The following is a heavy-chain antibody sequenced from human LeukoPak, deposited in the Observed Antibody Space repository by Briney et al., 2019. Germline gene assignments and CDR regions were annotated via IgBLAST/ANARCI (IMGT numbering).Heavy chain of an antibody. Sequence: PSETLSLTCTVSGVSISSTNYYWGWIRQPPGKGLEWIGSMYYSGTPYYNPSLQRRVTISGDTSKNQLSLKLSSVTASDTAVYYCARNLKAYDVLTGYYHPGACDIWGQGTMVTVSS. CDR1: GVSISSTNYY. J-gene: IGHJ3*02. CDR2: MYYSGTP. D-gene: IGHD3-9*01. CDR3: ARNLKAYDVLTGYYHPGACDI. V-gene: IGHV4-39*01.